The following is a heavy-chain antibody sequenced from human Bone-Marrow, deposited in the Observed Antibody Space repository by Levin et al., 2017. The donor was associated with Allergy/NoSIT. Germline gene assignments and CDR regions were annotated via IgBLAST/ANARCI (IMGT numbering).Heavy chain of an antibody. D-gene: IGHD1-1*01. CDR2: LSYDGTVE. CDR3: ARTGGNHRHDFDF. V-gene: IGHV3-30*03. Sequence: PGGSLRLSCVGSGFTFDNHGIHWVRQAPGKGLEWVSVLSYDGTVEYYADSVKGRLTMSRDNSKNTAYLQIQSLRADDTAVYYCARTGGNHRHDFDFWGQGILVTVSS. CDR1: GFTFDNHG. J-gene: IGHJ4*02.